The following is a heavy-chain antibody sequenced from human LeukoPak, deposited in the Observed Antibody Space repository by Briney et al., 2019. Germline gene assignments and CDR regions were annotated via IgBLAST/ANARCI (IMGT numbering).Heavy chain of an antibody. CDR3: ARQTGSGLFILP. Sequence: SETLSLTCTVSGGSISSGSFLWGWIRQPPGKGLEWIGSMYYSGNTYYNPSLKTRVTISVDTSKNQFSLKLSSVTAADTAVYYCARQTGSGLFILPGGQGTLVTVSS. J-gene: IGHJ4*02. CDR2: MYYSGNT. CDR1: GGSISSGSFL. D-gene: IGHD3/OR15-3a*01. V-gene: IGHV4-39*01.